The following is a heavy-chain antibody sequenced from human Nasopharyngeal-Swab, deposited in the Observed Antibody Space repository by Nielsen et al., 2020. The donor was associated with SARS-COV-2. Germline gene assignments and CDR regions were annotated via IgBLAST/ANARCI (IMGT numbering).Heavy chain of an antibody. V-gene: IGHV3-33*01. Sequence: GESLKISCAASGFTFSSYGMHWVRQAPGKGLEWVAVIWYDGSNKYYADSLKGRFTISRDNSKNTLYLQMNSLRAEDTAVYYCARGGLDSSSWYGYYFDYWGQGTLVTVSS. CDR2: IWYDGSNK. D-gene: IGHD6-13*01. CDR3: ARGGLDSSSWYGYYFDY. J-gene: IGHJ4*02. CDR1: GFTFSSYG.